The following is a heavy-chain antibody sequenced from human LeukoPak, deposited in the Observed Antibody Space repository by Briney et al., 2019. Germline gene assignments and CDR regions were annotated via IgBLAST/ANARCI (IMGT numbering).Heavy chain of an antibody. V-gene: IGHV3-23*01. Sequence: GGSLRLSCAASGSTFNNYAMNWVRQAPGKGLEWVSAISGGGETTYYADSAKGRFTISRDNSQNTLYLQMNSLRAEDTAVYYCARDYADYVGYFFFDYWGQGTLVTVSS. J-gene: IGHJ4*02. CDR1: GSTFNNYA. D-gene: IGHD4-17*01. CDR3: ARDYADYVGYFFFDY. CDR2: ISGGGETT.